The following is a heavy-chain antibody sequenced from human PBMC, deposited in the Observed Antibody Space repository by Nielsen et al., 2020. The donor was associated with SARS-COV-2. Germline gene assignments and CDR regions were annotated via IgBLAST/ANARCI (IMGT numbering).Heavy chain of an antibody. V-gene: IGHV3-13*01. D-gene: IGHD1-1*01. J-gene: IGHJ6*02. CDR3: ARDLRLLESYGMDV. Sequence: GESLKISCAASGFTFSRYDMHWVRQATGKGLEWVSSIGIAGDTYYSGSVKGRFTISRENAKNSLYLQMNSLGAGDTAVYYCARDLRLLESYGMDVWGQGTTVTVSS. CDR1: GFTFSRYD. CDR2: IGIAGDT.